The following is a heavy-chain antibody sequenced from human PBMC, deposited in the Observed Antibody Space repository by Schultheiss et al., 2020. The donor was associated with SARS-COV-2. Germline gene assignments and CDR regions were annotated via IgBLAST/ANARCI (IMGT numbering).Heavy chain of an antibody. Sequence: GESLKISCAASGFTFSSYAMSWVRQAPGKGLEWVSAISGSGGSTYYADSVKGRFTISRDNSKNTLYLQMNSLRAGDTAVYYCARSGYCSSTSCYNDAFDIWGQGTMVTVSS. V-gene: IGHV3-23*01. J-gene: IGHJ3*02. CDR3: ARSGYCSSTSCYNDAFDI. CDR2: ISGSGGST. D-gene: IGHD2-2*02. CDR1: GFTFSSYA.